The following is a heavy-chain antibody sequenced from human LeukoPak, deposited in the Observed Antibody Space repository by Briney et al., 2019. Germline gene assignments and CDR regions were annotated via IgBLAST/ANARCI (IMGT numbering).Heavy chain of an antibody. CDR2: ISYDGSNK. CDR3: ARASLLAGAKD. D-gene: IGHD1-26*01. Sequence: GRSLRLSCAASGFTFSSYAMHWVRQAPGKGLEWVAVISYDGSNKYYADSVKGRFTISRDNSKNTLYLQMNSLRAEDTAVYYCARASLLAGAKDWGQGTLVTVSS. V-gene: IGHV3-30*04. J-gene: IGHJ4*02. CDR1: GFTFSSYA.